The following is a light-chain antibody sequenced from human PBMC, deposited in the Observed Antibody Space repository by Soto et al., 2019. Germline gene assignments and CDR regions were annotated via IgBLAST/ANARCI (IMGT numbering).Light chain of an antibody. CDR1: SSNIGSNY. V-gene: IGLV1-47*01. Sequence: QSVLTQPPSASGTPGQRVTISCSGSSSNIGSNYVYWYQQLPGTAPKLLIYRNNRRPSGVPDRFSGSKSGTSASLAISGLRSEDEADYYCAAWDDSLSGVFGGGTKVTVL. J-gene: IGLJ2*01. CDR2: RNN. CDR3: AAWDDSLSGV.